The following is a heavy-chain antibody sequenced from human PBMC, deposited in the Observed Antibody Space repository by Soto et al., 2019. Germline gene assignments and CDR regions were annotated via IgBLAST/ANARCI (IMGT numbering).Heavy chain of an antibody. CDR1: GASIITDNYF. CDR3: ARRRASDYGGNHHPYYLDR. J-gene: IGHJ4*02. V-gene: IGHV4-39*01. D-gene: IGHD4-17*01. CDR2: ISYSGRT. Sequence: KPSETLSLTCTVSGASIITDNYFWVWIRQSPRRGLELIGSISYSGRTYDNPSLQSRVTISIDASKNQFSLKLTSVTTADTAVYYCARRRASDYGGNHHPYYLDRWGQGALVTVSS.